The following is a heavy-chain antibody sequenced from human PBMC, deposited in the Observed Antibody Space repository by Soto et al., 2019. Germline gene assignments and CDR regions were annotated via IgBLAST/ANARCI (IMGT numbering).Heavy chain of an antibody. D-gene: IGHD6-19*01. CDR1: GFTFSSYG. V-gene: IGHV3-30*18. CDR3: AQDRSSAWAAVAGLFDY. Sequence: QVQLVESGGGVVQPGRSLRLSCAASGFTFSSYGMHWVRQAPGKGLEWVAVISYDGSNKYYADSVKGRFTISRDNSKNTLYLQMNGLRAEDTAVYYCAQDRSSAWAAVAGLFDYWGQGTLVTVSS. CDR2: ISYDGSNK. J-gene: IGHJ4*02.